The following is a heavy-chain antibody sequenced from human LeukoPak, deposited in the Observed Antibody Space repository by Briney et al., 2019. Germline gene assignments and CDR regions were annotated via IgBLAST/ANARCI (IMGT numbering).Heavy chain of an antibody. D-gene: IGHD4-17*01. V-gene: IGHV1-69*04. CDR3: ARVPTTVTTNYYYYYGMDV. Sequence: GASVKVSCKASGGTFSSYAISWVRQAPGQGLEWMGRIIPILGIANYAQKLQGRVTMTTDTSTSTAYMELRSLRSDDTAVYYCARVPTTVTTNYYYYYGMDVWGQGTTVTVSS. J-gene: IGHJ6*02. CDR2: IIPILGIA. CDR1: GGTFSSYA.